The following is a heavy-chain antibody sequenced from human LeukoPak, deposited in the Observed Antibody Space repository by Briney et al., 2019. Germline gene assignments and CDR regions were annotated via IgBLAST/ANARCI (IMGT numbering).Heavy chain of an antibody. Sequence: GGSLRLSCAASGFTFEDNGMSWVRQAPGKGLEWVSGLNWNGGSTVYADSVKGRFTISRDNARNSLYLQMNSLRTEDTALYYCATHSYYYGSGSYPHYLDYWGQGTLVTVSA. V-gene: IGHV3-20*04. CDR3: ATHSYYYGSGSYPHYLDY. D-gene: IGHD3-10*01. CDR2: LNWNGGST. J-gene: IGHJ4*02. CDR1: GFTFEDNG.